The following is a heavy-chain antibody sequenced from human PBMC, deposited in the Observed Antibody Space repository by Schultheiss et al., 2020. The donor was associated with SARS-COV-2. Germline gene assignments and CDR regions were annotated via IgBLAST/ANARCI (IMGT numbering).Heavy chain of an antibody. D-gene: IGHD3-22*01. CDR1: GYTFTGYY. J-gene: IGHJ5*02. CDR2: FDPEAGET. CDR3: ATYYYDSSGYYVGWFDP. Sequence: ASVKVSCNASGYTFTGYYMHWVRQAPGKGIEWMGGFDPEAGETIYAQKFQGRVTMTEDTSTDTAYMELSSLRSEDTAVYYCATYYYDSSGYYVGWFDPWVQGTLVTVSS. V-gene: IGHV1-24*01.